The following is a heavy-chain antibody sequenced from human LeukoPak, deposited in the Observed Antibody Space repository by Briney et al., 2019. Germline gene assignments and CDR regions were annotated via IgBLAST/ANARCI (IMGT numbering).Heavy chain of an antibody. V-gene: IGHV4-34*01. CDR1: GGSFSGYY. J-gene: IGHJ6*02. Sequence: SETLSLTCAVYGGSFSGYYWSWIRQPPGKGLEWIGEINHSGSTNYNPSLKSRVTISVDTSKNQFSLKLSSVTAADTAVYYCARSRITMVRGVIYYYYGMDVWGQGTTVTVSS. CDR2: INHSGST. CDR3: ARSRITMVRGVIYYYYGMDV. D-gene: IGHD3-10*01.